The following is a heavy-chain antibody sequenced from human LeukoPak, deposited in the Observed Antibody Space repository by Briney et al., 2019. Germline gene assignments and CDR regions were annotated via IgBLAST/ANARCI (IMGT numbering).Heavy chain of an antibody. D-gene: IGHD6-19*01. J-gene: IGHJ6*03. CDR3: ARAPGSAYYPYYYMDV. V-gene: IGHV4-59*01. Sequence: SETLSLTXTVSGGSISNYYWSWIRQPPGKGLEWIGYIYYTGSTNYNPSLKSRVTISVDTSKNQFSLSLNSVTAADTAEYYCARAPGSAYYPYYYMDVWGKGTTVTVSS. CDR2: IYYTGST. CDR1: GGSISNYY.